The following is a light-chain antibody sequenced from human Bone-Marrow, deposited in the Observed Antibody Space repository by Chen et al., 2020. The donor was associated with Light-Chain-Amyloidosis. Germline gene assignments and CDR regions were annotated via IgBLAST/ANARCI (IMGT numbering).Light chain of an antibody. CDR2: RDT. Sequence: SYELTQPPSVSVSPGQTARITCSGDDLPTKYAYWYQQKPGQAPVLGIHRDTERPSGISERFSGSSSGTTATLTISGVQAEDEADYHSQSADSSGSYEVIFGGGTKLTVL. CDR3: QSADSSGSYEVI. V-gene: IGLV3-25*03. J-gene: IGLJ2*01. CDR1: DLPTKY.